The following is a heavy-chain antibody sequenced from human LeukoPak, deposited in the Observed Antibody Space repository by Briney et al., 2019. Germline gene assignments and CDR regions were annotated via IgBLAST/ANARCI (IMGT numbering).Heavy chain of an antibody. V-gene: IGHV4-34*01. Sequence: SETLSLTCAVYGGSFSGYYWSWIRRPPGKGLELIGEINHSGSTNYNPSLKSRVTISVDTSKNQFSLKLSSVTAADTAVYYCARWSSDSKATRFFDYWGQGTLVTVSS. J-gene: IGHJ4*02. CDR3: ARWSSDSKATRFFDY. CDR1: GGSFSGYY. CDR2: INHSGST. D-gene: IGHD3-22*01.